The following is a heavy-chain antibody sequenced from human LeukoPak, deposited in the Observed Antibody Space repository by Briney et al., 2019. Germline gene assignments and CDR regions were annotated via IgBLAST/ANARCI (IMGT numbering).Heavy chain of an antibody. J-gene: IGHJ5*02. CDR1: GYTFTGYY. V-gene: IGHV1-2*02. CDR2: INPNSGGT. D-gene: IGHD6-6*01. CDR3: ARVEAALTRGNWFDP. Sequence: ASVKVSCKASGYTFTGYYMHWVRPAPGQGLEWMGWINPNSGGTNYAQKFQGRVTMTRDTSTSTVYMELSSLRSEDTAVYYCARVEAALTRGNWFDPWGQGTLVTVSS.